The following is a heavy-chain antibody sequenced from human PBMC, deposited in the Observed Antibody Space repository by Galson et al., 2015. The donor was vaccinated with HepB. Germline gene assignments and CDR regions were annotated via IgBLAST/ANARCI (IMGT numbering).Heavy chain of an antibody. Sequence: SLRLSCAASGFTFSSYAMNWVRQAPGKGLEWVSGISGGGDNTNYADSVKGRFTISRDNSKNTLYLQMDSLGAEDTAVYFCAKGRAVGGSCYNYWGQGTLVTVSS. D-gene: IGHD2-15*01. J-gene: IGHJ4*02. CDR2: ISGGGDNT. CDR1: GFTFSSYA. CDR3: AKGRAVGGSCYNY. V-gene: IGHV3-23*01.